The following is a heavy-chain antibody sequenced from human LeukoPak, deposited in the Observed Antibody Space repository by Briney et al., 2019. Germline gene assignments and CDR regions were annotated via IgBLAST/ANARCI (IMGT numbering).Heavy chain of an antibody. CDR3: ARVRASYYDFWSGYDYGMDV. V-gene: IGHV3-74*01. J-gene: IGHJ6*02. CDR1: GFTFSSYW. D-gene: IGHD3-3*01. CDR2: INSDGSST. Sequence: GGSLRLSCAASGFTFSSYWMHWVRHAPGKGLVWVSRINSDGSSTSYADSVKGRFTISRDNAKNTLYLQMNSLRAEDTAVYYCARVRASYYDFWSGYDYGMDVWGQGTTVTVSS.